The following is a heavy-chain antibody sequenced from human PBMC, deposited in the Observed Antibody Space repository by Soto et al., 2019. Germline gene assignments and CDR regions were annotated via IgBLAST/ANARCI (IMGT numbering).Heavy chain of an antibody. Sequence: PSETLSLTCTVSGGSISSGGYYWSWIRQHPGKGLEWIGYIYYSGSTNYNPSLKSRVTISVDTSKNQFSLKLSSVTAADTAVYYCARDGGDYFDPWGQGTRVTVSS. V-gene: IGHV4-61*08. J-gene: IGHJ5*02. CDR1: GGSISSGGYY. CDR2: IYYSGST. CDR3: ARDGGDYFDP. D-gene: IGHD2-21*02.